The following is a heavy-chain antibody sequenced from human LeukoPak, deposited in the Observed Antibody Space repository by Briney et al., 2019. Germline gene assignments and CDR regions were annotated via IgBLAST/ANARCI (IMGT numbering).Heavy chain of an antibody. CDR3: ARDLDSSGYYFRGFDP. CDR2: INPNNDGT. V-gene: IGHV1-2*02. Sequence: ASVKVSCKASGYTFTGYYMHWVRQAPGQGLAWMGWINPNNDGTNYAQKFQGRVTMTRDTSINTAYMELSRLRSDDTAVDYCARDLDSSGYYFRGFDPWGQGTLVTVSS. CDR1: GYTFTGYY. J-gene: IGHJ5*02. D-gene: IGHD3-22*01.